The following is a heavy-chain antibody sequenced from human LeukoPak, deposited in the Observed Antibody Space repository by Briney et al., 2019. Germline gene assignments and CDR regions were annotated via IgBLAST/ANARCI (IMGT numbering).Heavy chain of an antibody. CDR2: IYYSGST. D-gene: IGHD3-9*01. CDR3: ARPSFLTGHVDY. J-gene: IGHJ4*02. Sequence: SETLSLTCTVSGGSISSYYWSWIRQPPGKGLEWIGYIYYSGSTNYNPSLKSRVTISVDTSKNQFSLKLSSVTAADTAVYYCARPSFLTGHVDYWGQGTLVTVSS. CDR1: GGSISSYY. V-gene: IGHV4-59*01.